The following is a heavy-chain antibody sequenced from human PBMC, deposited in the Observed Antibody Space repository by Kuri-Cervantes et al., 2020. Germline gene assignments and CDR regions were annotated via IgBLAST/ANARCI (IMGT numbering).Heavy chain of an antibody. D-gene: IGHD3/OR15-3a*01. J-gene: IGHJ6*02. Sequence: LSLTCAASGFTFSSYAMHWVRQAPGKGLEWVAVISYDGSNKYYADSVKGRFTISRDNSKNTLYLQMNSLRAEDTAVYYCARDGPVIYYYYYGMDVWGQGTTVTVSS. CDR2: ISYDGSNK. CDR1: GFTFSSYA. V-gene: IGHV3-30-3*01. CDR3: ARDGPVIYYYYYGMDV.